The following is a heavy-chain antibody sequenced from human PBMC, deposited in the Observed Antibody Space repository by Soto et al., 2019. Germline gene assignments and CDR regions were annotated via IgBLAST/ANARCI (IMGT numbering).Heavy chain of an antibody. J-gene: IGHJ6*02. CDR2: IYSGGST. CDR1: GFTVSSNY. D-gene: IGHD3-16*01. Sequence: PGGSLRLSCAASGFTVSSNYMSWVRQAPGKGLEWVSVIYSGGSTYYADSVKGRFTISRDNSKNTLYLQMNSLRAEDTAVYYCGRDGVVYYYGMDVWGQGTTVTVSS. CDR3: GRDGVVYYYGMDV. V-gene: IGHV3-53*01.